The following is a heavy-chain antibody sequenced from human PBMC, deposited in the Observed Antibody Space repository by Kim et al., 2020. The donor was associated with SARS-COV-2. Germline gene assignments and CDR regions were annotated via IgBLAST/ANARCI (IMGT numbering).Heavy chain of an antibody. Sequence: SETLSLTCTVSGGSISSYYWSWIRQPPGKGLEWIGYIYYSGSTNYNTSLKSRVTISVDTSKNQFSLKLSSVTAADTAVYYCAREGEDGYNLAYFDYWGQGTLVTVSS. J-gene: IGHJ4*02. V-gene: IGHV4-59*13. CDR3: AREGEDGYNLAYFDY. CDR1: GGSISSYY. CDR2: IYYSGST. D-gene: IGHD5-12*01.